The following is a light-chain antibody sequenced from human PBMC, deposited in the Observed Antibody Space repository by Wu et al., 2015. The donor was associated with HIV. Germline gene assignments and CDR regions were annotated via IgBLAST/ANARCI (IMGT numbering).Light chain of an antibody. CDR1: QSVIKNY. Sequence: EIVLTQSPGTLSLSPGETATLSCRASQSVIKNYLTWYQQKPGQAPRLLMYSTSIRATGIPDRFSGSGSGTDFTLTISSLEPEDFAVYYCQQYDRSAEMSTFGQGTKVEIK. CDR2: STS. V-gene: IGKV3-20*01. CDR3: QQYDRSAEMST. J-gene: IGKJ2*01.